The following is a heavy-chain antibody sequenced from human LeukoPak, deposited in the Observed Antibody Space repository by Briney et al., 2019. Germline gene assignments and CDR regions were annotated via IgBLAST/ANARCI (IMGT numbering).Heavy chain of an antibody. CDR1: GGSFSGYY. D-gene: IGHD2-2*01. Sequence: SETLSLTCAVYGGSFSGYYWSWIRQPPGKGLEWIGEINHSGSTNYNPSLKSRVTISVDTSKNQFSLKLSSVTAADTAVYYCARDRRSEYQLLSLEVWYFDLWGRGTLVTVSS. CDR3: ARDRRSEYQLLSLEVWYFDL. J-gene: IGHJ2*01. CDR2: INHSGST. V-gene: IGHV4-34*01.